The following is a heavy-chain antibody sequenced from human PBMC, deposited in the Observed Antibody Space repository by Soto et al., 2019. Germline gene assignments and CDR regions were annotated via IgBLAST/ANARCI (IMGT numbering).Heavy chain of an antibody. J-gene: IGHJ5*02. CDR2: SSGSGGRT. CDR1: GFTFSSNA. Sequence: GGSLRLSCAASGFTFSSNAMGWVRQAPGKGLEWVSVSSGSGGRTYNSDSVKGRFTISRDNSKNTLYLQMNSLRAEATAVYYCAKAVSRSAWFDPWGQGTLVTVSS. CDR3: AKAVSRSAWFDP. V-gene: IGHV3-23*01.